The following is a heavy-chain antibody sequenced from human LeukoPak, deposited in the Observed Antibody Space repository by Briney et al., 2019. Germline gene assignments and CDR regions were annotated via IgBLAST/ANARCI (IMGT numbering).Heavy chain of an antibody. J-gene: IGHJ6*03. Sequence: GGSLRLSCVASGFTFRNHAMTWVRQTPEKGLHWVSTVSASGDTTYSADSVQGRFSISRDNSNSIVYLEMNSLRVEDTAVYYCARLHAYYYYMDVWGKGTTVTASS. CDR3: ARLHAYYYYMDV. CDR2: VSASGDTT. V-gene: IGHV3-23*01. CDR1: GFTFRNHA. D-gene: IGHD2-8*01.